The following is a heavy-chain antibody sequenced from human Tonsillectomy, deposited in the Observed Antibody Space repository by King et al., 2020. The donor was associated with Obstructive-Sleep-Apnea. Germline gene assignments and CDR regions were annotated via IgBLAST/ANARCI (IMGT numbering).Heavy chain of an antibody. CDR2: INHSGST. V-gene: IGHV4-34*01. CDR1: GGSFSGYY. J-gene: IGHJ4*02. D-gene: IGHD3-22*01. CDR3: ARGRRYSYYYDSSGYYFDY. Sequence: VQLQQWGAGLLKPSETLSLTCAVYGGSFSGYYWSWIRQPPGKGLEWIGEINHSGSTNYNPSLKSRVTISVDTSKNQFSLKLSSVTAADTAVYYCARGRRYSYYYDSSGYYFDYWGQGTLVTVPS.